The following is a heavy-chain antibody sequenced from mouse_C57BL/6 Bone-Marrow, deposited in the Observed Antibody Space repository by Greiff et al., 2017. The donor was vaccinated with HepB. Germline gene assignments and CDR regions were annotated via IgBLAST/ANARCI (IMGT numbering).Heavy chain of an antibody. D-gene: IGHD1-1*01. CDR2: IWRGGST. J-gene: IGHJ3*01. Sequence: VQLQQSGPGLVQPSQSLSITCTVSGFSLTSYGVHWVRQSPGKGLEWLGVIWRGGSTDYNAAFMSRLSITKDNSKSQVFFKMNSLQADDTAIYYCAISPYYCGSSPFAYWGQGTRVTVSA. CDR3: AISPYYCGSSPFAY. CDR1: GFSLTSYG. V-gene: IGHV2-5*01.